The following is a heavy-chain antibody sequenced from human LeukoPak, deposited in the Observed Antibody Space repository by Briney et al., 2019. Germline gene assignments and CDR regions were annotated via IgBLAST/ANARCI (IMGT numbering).Heavy chain of an antibody. CDR2: IYYSGST. CDR1: GGSISSGGYY. D-gene: IGHD6-19*01. CDR3: ARAGSVAGNWFDP. V-gene: IGHV4-31*03. J-gene: IGHJ5*02. Sequence: SETLSLTCTVSGGSISSGGYYWSWIRQHPGKGLEWIGYIYYSGSTYYNPSLKSRVTISVDTSKNQFSLKLSSVTAADTAVYYCARAGSVAGNWFDPWGQGTLVTVSS.